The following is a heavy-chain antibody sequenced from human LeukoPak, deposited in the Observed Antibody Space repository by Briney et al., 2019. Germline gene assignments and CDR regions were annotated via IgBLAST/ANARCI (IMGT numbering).Heavy chain of an antibody. J-gene: IGHJ4*02. CDR3: TTDLLYSGFSY. V-gene: IGHV3-15*01. CDR2: IKSKTDGGTI. CDR1: GFTFSSYG. D-gene: IGHD5-12*01. Sequence: PGGSLRLSCAASGFTFSSYGMHWVRQAPGKGLEWVGRIKSKTDGGTIEYAAPVQDRFTISRDDSKDTLYLQMNSLKTEDTAVYYCTTDLLYSGFSYWGQGTLVTVSS.